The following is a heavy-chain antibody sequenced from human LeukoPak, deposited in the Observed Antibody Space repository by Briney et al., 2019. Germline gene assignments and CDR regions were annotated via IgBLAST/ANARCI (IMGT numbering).Heavy chain of an antibody. V-gene: IGHV4-34*01. CDR2: INHSGST. CDR1: GGSFNGYY. D-gene: IGHD6-13*01. J-gene: IGHJ1*01. Sequence: SETLSLTCAVYGGSFNGYYWSWIRQPPGKGLEWIGEINHSGSTNYNPSLKSRVTISVGTSKNQFSLKLSSVTAADTAVYYCARGRSESYSSSWYPSAEYFQHWGQGTLVTVSS. CDR3: ARGRSESYSSSWYPSAEYFQH.